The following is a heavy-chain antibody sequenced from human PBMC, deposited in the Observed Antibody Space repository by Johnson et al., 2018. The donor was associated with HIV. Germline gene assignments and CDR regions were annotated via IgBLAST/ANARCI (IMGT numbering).Heavy chain of an antibody. V-gene: IGHV3-53*01. J-gene: IGHJ3*02. CDR3: AKDLETGDDYGWWSYQLGACDI. CDR1: GFTVSSNY. Sequence: VQLVESGGGLIQPGGSLRLSCAASGFTVSSNYMSWVRQAPGKGLEWVSVISSGGSTNYADSVKGGFTLYRDSSKNTLYIQMNSLRAEDTAVYYCAKDLETGDDYGWWSYQLGACDIWGQGTMVTVSS. D-gene: IGHD3-16*02. CDR2: ISSGGST.